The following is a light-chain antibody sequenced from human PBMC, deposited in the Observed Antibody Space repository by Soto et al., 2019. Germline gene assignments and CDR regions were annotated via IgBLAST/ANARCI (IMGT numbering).Light chain of an antibody. J-gene: IGLJ2*01. CDR3: SSYTSTSTLVL. Sequence: QSALTQPASVSASPGQSITISCTGTNSDVGHYNYVSWYQWHPGKVPKLIIFEVSDRPSGVSARFSGSKSGNTASLTISELQAEDEADYFCSSYTSTSTLVLFGGGTKLTVL. CDR1: NSDVGHYNY. CDR2: EVS. V-gene: IGLV2-14*01.